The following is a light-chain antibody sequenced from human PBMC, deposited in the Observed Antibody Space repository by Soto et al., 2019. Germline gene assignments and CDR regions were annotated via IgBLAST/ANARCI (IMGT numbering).Light chain of an antibody. J-gene: IGKJ4*01. CDR2: DAS. Sequence: EFVLTQSPCTLSVSPGERATLSCRASQTVRNNYLAWYQQKPGQAPRLLIYDASSRATGIPDRFSGGGSGTDFTLTITRLEPEDFAVYYCQQYGGMPITFGGGTKVDIK. CDR1: QTVRNNY. V-gene: IGKV3-20*01. CDR3: QQYGGMPIT.